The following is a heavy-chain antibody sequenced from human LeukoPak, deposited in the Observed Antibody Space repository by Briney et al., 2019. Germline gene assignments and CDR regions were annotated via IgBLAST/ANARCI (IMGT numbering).Heavy chain of an antibody. CDR1: GYTFTGYY. CDR3: ATGSGSYRGHY. J-gene: IGHJ4*02. Sequence: ASVKVSCKASGYTFTGYYMHWVRQAPGKGLEWMGGFDPEDGETIYAQKFQGRVTMTEDTSTDTAYMELSSLRSEDTAVYYCATGSGSYRGHYWGQGTLVTVSS. CDR2: FDPEDGET. D-gene: IGHD1-26*01. V-gene: IGHV1-24*01.